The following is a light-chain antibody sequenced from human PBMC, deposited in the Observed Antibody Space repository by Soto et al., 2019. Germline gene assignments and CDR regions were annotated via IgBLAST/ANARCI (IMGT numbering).Light chain of an antibody. CDR2: AAS. CDR1: QGIGSY. V-gene: IGKV1-9*01. CDR3: QQFNHFPPT. Sequence: DIQLTQSPSYLTASVGDRVTITCRASQGIGSYLAWYQQRPGKAPKLLIYAASTFHTAIPPRFSGSGSGTDFTLTIDTLQPEDFATYYCQQFNHFPPTFGLGTKLEIK. J-gene: IGKJ2*01.